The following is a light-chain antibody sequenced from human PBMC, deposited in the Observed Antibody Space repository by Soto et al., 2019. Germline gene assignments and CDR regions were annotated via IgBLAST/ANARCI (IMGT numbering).Light chain of an antibody. Sequence: QSVVSQPPSASGTPGQRVTVPCSGRSSNIGRNFVYWYQQFPGAAPKLLIFKNDQRPSGVPDRFSGSKSGTSASLAISGLRSEDEADYYCATWDASLSGWVFGGGTKLNVL. V-gene: IGLV1-47*01. CDR1: SSNIGRNF. CDR3: ATWDASLSGWV. J-gene: IGLJ3*02. CDR2: KND.